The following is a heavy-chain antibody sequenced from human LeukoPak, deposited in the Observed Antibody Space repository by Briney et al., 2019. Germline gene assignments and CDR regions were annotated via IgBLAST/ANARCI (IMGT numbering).Heavy chain of an antibody. CDR2: IYYSGST. Sequence: PSETLSLTCTVSGGSISSYYWSWIRQPPGKGLEWIGYIYYSGSTNYNPSLKSRVTISVDTSKNQFSLKLSSVTAADTAVYYCARDGGAGGSSPWYFDLWGRGTLVTVSS. V-gene: IGHV4-59*12. CDR3: ARDGGAGGSSPWYFDL. D-gene: IGHD4-23*01. J-gene: IGHJ2*01. CDR1: GGSISSYY.